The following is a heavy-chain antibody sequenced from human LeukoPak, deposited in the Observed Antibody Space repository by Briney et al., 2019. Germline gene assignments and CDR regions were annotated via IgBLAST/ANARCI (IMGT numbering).Heavy chain of an antibody. CDR2: IKQDGSEK. D-gene: IGHD3-22*01. CDR1: GFTFSSSW. J-gene: IGHJ4*02. Sequence: GGSLRLSCAASGFTFSSSWMHWVRQAPGKGLEWVANIKQDGSEKYYVDSVKGRFTISRDNAKNSLYLQMNSLRAEDTAVYYCATGPRITMIYWGQGTLVTVSS. CDR3: ATGPRITMIY. V-gene: IGHV3-7*01.